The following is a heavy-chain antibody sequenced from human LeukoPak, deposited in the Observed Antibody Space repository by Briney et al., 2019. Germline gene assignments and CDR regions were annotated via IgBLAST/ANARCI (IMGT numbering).Heavy chain of an antibody. D-gene: IGHD2-15*01. CDR3: ARQEYCSGGSCYTWFDP. J-gene: IGHJ5*02. V-gene: IGHV5-51*01. CDR2: IYPADSDI. Sequence: GESLNISCKGSGYSINNYWIGWVRQMPGKGLEWMGIIYPADSDIRYSPPFQGQVTISADKSISTAYLQWSSLKASDTAMYYCARQEYCSGGSCYTWFDPWGQGTLVIVSS. CDR1: GYSINNYW.